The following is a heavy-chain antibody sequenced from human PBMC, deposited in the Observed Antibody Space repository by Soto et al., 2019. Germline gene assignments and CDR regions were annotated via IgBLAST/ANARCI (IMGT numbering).Heavy chain of an antibody. D-gene: IGHD3-10*01. CDR1: GGSVSSGGYY. CDR3: ARGCYMSGSSFDY. J-gene: IGHJ4*02. V-gene: IGHV4-31*03. CDR2: ITYSGST. Sequence: QVQLQESGPGLVKPSQTLSLTCTVSGGSVSSGGYYWSWLRQPPGKGLEWIGYITYSGSTYYNPSLKSRLIISLDTSRNHFSLELSSVTAADTAVYYCARGCYMSGSSFDYWGQGTLVTVPS.